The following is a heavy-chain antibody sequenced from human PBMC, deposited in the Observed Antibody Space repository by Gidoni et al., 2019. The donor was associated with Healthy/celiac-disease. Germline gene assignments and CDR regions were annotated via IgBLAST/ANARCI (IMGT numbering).Heavy chain of an antibody. CDR3: ARSPTFSSGWHYYFDY. V-gene: IGHV4-34*01. J-gene: IGHJ4*02. D-gene: IGHD6-19*01. Sequence: QVQLQQWGAGLLKPSETLSLTCAVYGGSFSGYYWSWIRQPPGKGLEWSGEINHSGSTNYNPSLKSRVTISVDTSKNQFSLKLSSVTAADTAVYYCARSPTFSSGWHYYFDYWGQGTLVTVSS. CDR2: INHSGST. CDR1: GGSFSGYY.